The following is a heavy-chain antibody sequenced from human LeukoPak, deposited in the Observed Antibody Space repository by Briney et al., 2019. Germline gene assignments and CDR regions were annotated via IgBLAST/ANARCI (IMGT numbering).Heavy chain of an antibody. J-gene: IGHJ5*02. CDR2: IMPLFGTA. V-gene: IGHV1-69*05. CDR1: GYTFTSYG. Sequence: ASVKVSCKASGYTFTSYGISWVRQAPGQGLEWLGGIMPLFGTAGYAQKFQGRVTITKDESTRTVYLELTRLTSDDTAVYYCARDVHGDYGSGWFDPWGQGTLVSVSS. CDR3: ARDVHGDYGSGWFDP. D-gene: IGHD4-17*01.